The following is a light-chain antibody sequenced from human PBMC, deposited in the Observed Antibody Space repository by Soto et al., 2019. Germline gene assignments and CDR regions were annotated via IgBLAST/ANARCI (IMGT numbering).Light chain of an antibody. Sequence: EIVLTQSPATLSLSPGERATLSCRDSQSVSSYLAWYQQKPGQAPRLLIYDASNRATGIPARFSGSGSGTDFTLTITSLEPEDFAVHYCQHRSNWLAFGGGTKVEIK. CDR2: DAS. V-gene: IGKV3-11*01. CDR3: QHRSNWLA. CDR1: QSVSSY. J-gene: IGKJ4*01.